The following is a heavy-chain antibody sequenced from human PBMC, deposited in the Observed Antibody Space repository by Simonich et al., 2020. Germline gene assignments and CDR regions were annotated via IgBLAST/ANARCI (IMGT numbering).Heavy chain of an antibody. CDR3: ARVPGIYYYNGMDV. Sequence: GAEVKKPGASVKVSCKASGYTFTGYYLHWVRQAPGQGLGWMGRINPNSGGTNYAQKFQGRVTLTRDTSISTAYMGLSRLGSDDTAVYYCARVPGIYYYNGMDVWGQGTTVTVSS. J-gene: IGHJ6*02. V-gene: IGHV1-2*06. CDR1: GYTFTGYY. CDR2: INPNSGGT. D-gene: IGHD3-10*01.